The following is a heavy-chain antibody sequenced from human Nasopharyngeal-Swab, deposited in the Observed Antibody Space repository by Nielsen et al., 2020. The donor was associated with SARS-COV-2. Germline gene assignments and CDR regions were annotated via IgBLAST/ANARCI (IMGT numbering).Heavy chain of an antibody. CDR3: ARDQSSGWYGALYYYYGMDV. CDR1: GYTFTSYA. D-gene: IGHD6-19*01. CDR2: INAGNGNT. Sequence: ASVNVSCKASGYTFTSYAMRWVRQAPGQRLEWMGWINAGNGNTKYSQKFQGRVTITRDTSASTAYMELSSLRSEDTAVYYCARDQSSGWYGALYYYYGMDVWGQGTTVTVSS. V-gene: IGHV1-3*01. J-gene: IGHJ6*02.